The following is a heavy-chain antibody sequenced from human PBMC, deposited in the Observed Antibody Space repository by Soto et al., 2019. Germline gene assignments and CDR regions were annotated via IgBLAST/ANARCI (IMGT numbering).Heavy chain of an antibody. J-gene: IGHJ4*02. CDR3: ARLATRYYFDY. V-gene: IGHV4-59*01. CDR1: GGSISSYY. D-gene: IGHD1-1*01. Sequence: SETLSLTCTVSGGSISSYYWSWIRQPPGKGLEWIGYIYYSGSTNYNPSLKSRVTLSVDTSKNQFSLKVSSVTAADTAVYYCARLATRYYFDYWGQGTLVTVS. CDR2: IYYSGST.